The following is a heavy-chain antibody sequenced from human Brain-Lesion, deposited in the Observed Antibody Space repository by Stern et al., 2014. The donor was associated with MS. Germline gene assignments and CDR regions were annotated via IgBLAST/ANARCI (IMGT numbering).Heavy chain of an antibody. CDR3: ARGYYGSGRPQKGMDV. CDR2: ITPSSGGT. J-gene: IGHJ6*02. CDR1: GYTFTGYY. D-gene: IGHD3-10*01. V-gene: IGHV1-2*02. Sequence: QLVQSGAEVKKPGASVKVSCKASGYTFTGYYMYWVRQAPGQGLEWMAWITPSSGGTHYAQKFQGRVTMTRDTSITTAYMELSRLRSDDTAVYYCARGYYGSGRPQKGMDVWGQGTTVTVSS.